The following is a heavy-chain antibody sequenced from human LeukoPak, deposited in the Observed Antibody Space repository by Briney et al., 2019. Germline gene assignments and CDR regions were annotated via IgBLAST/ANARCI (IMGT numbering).Heavy chain of an antibody. CDR1: GYTFTSYA. CDR3: ARYSDGGSSDYFDY. CDR2: IIPILGIA. Sequence: AAVKVSCKASGYTFTSYAISWVRQAPGQGLEWMGRIIPILGIANYAQKFQGRVTITADKSTSTAYMELSSLRSEDTAVYYCARYSDGGSSDYFDYWGQGTLVTVSS. D-gene: IGHD4-23*01. J-gene: IGHJ4*02. V-gene: IGHV1-69*04.